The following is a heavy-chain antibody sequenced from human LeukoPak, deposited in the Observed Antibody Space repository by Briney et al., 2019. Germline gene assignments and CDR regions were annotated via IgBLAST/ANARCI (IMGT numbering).Heavy chain of an antibody. CDR1: GFTFSDYY. CDR3: ARDRKQWLALDY. D-gene: IGHD6-19*01. V-gene: IGHV3-11*01. J-gene: IGHJ4*02. CDR2: ISSSGSTI. Sequence: GSLRLSCAASGFTFSDYYMSWIRQAPGKGLEWVSYISSSGSTIYYADSVKGRFTISMDNAKNSLYLQMNNLRAEDTAVYYCARDRKQWLALDYWGQGTLVTVSS.